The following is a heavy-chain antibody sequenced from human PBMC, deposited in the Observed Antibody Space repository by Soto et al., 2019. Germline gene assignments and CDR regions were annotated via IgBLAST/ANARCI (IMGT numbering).Heavy chain of an antibody. CDR2: MSGSSSTT. CDR3: AKDQERELPRVIDF. CDR1: GLTFSNYA. J-gene: IGHJ4*02. Sequence: GGSLRLSCATSGLTFSNYAMSWVRQAPGGGLEWVSSMSGSSSTTYYADSVRGRFTISRDRSKNTLYLQMSSLRAEDTALYYCAKDQERELPRVIDFWGQGTLVTVSS. V-gene: IGHV3-23*01. D-gene: IGHD1-7*01.